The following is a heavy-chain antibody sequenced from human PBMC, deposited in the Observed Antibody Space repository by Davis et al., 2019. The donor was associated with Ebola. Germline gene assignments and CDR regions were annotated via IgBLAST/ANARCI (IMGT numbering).Heavy chain of an antibody. Sequence: GESLKISCAFSGFTFSTNYGLNWVRQAPGKGLDWVADISGPGAPYYADSVKGRFTISRDNSKNTLYLQMNSLRAEDTAVYYCARVVYSSSWYNYWGQGTLVTVSS. V-gene: IGHV3-23*01. CDR1: GFTFSTNYG. D-gene: IGHD6-13*01. CDR2: ISGPGAP. CDR3: ARVVYSSSWYNY. J-gene: IGHJ4*02.